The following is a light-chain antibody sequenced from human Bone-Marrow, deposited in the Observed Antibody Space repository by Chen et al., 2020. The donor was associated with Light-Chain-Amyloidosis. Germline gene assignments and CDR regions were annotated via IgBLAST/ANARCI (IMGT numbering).Light chain of an antibody. CDR3: SSYTITNTLV. CDR1: SSDVGGSKH. Sequence: QSALTQPAYVSGSPVQSFTISCTGTSSDVGGSKHVSWYQQHPDKAPKLMIYEVTNRPSWVPDRFSGSKSDNTASLTIPGLQTEDEADYFCSSYTITNTLVFGSGTRVTVL. V-gene: IGLV2-14*01. CDR2: EVT. J-gene: IGLJ1*01.